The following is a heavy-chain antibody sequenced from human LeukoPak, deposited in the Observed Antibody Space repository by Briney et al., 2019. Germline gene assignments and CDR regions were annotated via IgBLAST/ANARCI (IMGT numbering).Heavy chain of an antibody. Sequence: PSETLSLTRTVSLGSISSYYWSWIRPPPWKGLEWIGYIYYSGSTNYNPSLKSRVTISVDTSKNQFSLKLSSVTAADTSVYYCARGGGYDDAFDIWGQGTMVTVSS. CDR2: IYYSGST. CDR3: ARGGGYDDAFDI. CDR1: LGSISSYY. D-gene: IGHD5-12*01. J-gene: IGHJ3*02. V-gene: IGHV4-59*01.